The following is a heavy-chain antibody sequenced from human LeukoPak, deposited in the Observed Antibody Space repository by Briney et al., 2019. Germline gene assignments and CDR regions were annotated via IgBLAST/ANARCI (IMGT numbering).Heavy chain of an antibody. CDR3: ARDQGDSSSWYTSGFSWFDP. CDR1: GGSISSSSYY. D-gene: IGHD6-13*01. V-gene: IGHV4-39*07. Sequence: PSETLSLTCTVSGGSISSSSYYWGWIRQPPGKGLEWIGSIYYSGSTYYNPSLKSRVTISVDTSKNQFSLKLSSVTAADTAVYYCARDQGDSSSWYTSGFSWFDPWGQGTLVTVSS. J-gene: IGHJ5*02. CDR2: IYYSGST.